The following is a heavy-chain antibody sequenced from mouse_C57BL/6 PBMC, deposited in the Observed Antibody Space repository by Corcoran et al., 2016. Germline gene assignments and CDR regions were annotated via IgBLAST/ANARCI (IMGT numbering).Heavy chain of an antibody. Sequence: QVQLQQSGPELVKPGASVKISCKASGYTFTDYYINWVKQRPGQGLEWIGWIFPGSGSTYYNEKFKGKATLTVDKSSSTAYMLLSSLTSEDSAVYFCAGWDYDGADWYFDVWGTGTTVTVSS. CDR1: GYTFTDYY. J-gene: IGHJ1*03. D-gene: IGHD2-4*01. V-gene: IGHV1-75*01. CDR2: IFPGSGST. CDR3: AGWDYDGADWYFDV.